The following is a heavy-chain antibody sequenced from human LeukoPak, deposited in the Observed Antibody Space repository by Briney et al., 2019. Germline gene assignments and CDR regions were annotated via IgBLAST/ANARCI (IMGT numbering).Heavy chain of an antibody. CDR2: INPNSVGT. V-gene: IGHV1-2*02. Sequence: ASVKVSCKASGYTFTGYYMHWVRQAPGQGLEWMGWINPNSVGTNYAQKFQGRVTMTRDTSISTAYMELSRLRSDDTAVYYCARYYPTYYYDSSGYYPPDYWGQGTLVTVSS. D-gene: IGHD3-22*01. CDR3: ARYYPTYYYDSSGYYPPDY. J-gene: IGHJ4*02. CDR1: GYTFTGYY.